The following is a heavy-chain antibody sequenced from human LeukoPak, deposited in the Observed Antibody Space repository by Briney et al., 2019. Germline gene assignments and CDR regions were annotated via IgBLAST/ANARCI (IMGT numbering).Heavy chain of an antibody. CDR3: ARDGSGYDDAFDI. CDR2: ISGSGVST. V-gene: IGHV3-23*01. J-gene: IGHJ3*02. CDR1: GFTFRTSG. D-gene: IGHD3-10*01. Sequence: GGSLRLSCAASGFTFRTSGMSWVRQAPGKGLEWVSAISGSGVSTYYADSVKGRFTISRDNAKNSLFLQMSSLRAEDTAVYYCARDGSGYDDAFDIWGQGTMVTVSS.